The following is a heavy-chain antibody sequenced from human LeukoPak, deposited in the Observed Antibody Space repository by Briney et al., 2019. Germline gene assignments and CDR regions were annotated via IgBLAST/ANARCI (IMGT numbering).Heavy chain of an antibody. CDR1: GYTFTGYY. J-gene: IGHJ4*02. CDR3: ARDGSGIQYYFDY. D-gene: IGHD3-10*01. Sequence: ASVKVSCKASGYTFTGYYMHWVRQAPGQGLECMGWINPNSGGTNYAQKFQGRVTMTRDTSISTAYMELSRLRSDDTAVYYCARDGSGIQYYFDYWGQGTLVTVSS. CDR2: INPNSGGT. V-gene: IGHV1-2*02.